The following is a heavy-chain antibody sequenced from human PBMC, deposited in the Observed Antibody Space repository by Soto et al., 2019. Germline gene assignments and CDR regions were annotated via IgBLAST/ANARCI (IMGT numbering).Heavy chain of an antibody. V-gene: IGHV3-33*01. CDR1: GLTFSNYG. J-gene: IGHJ4*02. CDR2: IWYDGNNK. CDR3: ARGRRSLFDY. Sequence: SLRLSFAASGLTFSNYGMHWVRPAPGKGLEWVAVIWYDGNNKYYADSVKGRFTISRDNSNNTLYVQMTSLRAEDTAVYYCARGRRSLFDYWGQGTLVTVPQ.